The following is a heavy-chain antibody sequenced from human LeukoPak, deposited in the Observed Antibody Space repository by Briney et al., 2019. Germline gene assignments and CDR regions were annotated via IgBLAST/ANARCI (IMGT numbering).Heavy chain of an antibody. CDR1: GYSISSGYY. Sequence: SETLSLTCAVSGYSISSGYYWGWIRQPPGKGLEWIGSIYHSGSTYYNPSLKSRVTISVDTSKNQFSLKLSSVTAADTAVYHCAREDAAMYYFDYWGQETLVTVSS. J-gene: IGHJ4*02. V-gene: IGHV4-38-2*02. CDR3: AREDAAMYYFDY. CDR2: IYHSGST. D-gene: IGHD2-2*01.